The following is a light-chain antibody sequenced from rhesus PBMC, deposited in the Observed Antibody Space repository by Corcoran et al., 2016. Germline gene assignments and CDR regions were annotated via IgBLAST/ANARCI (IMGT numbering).Light chain of an antibody. Sequence: TQSPATLSLSPGERATLSCRASQSVSRNLAWSQQKPGQAPRLHIYYARNRATGIPDRFTGSGSGTDVSLTISSLEPEDVGVYYCQQYNNWNSFGQGTKVEIK. V-gene: IGKV3-35*01. CDR3: QQYNNWNS. J-gene: IGKJ2*01. CDR2: YAR. CDR1: QSVSRN.